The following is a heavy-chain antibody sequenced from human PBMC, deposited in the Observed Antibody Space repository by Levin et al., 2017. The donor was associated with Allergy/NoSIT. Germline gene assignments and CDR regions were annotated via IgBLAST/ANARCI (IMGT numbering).Heavy chain of an antibody. CDR2: TRNKANSYTT. CDR3: ARRIVTTGGSETFDI. D-gene: IGHD5-12*01. CDR1: GFIFSDHY. J-gene: IGHJ3*02. Sequence: GGSLRLSCAASGFIFSDHYMDWVRQAPGKGLEWVGRTRNKANSYTTEYAASVKGRFTISRDDSQRSLYLQMNSLKTEDTAVYYCARRIVTTGGSETFDIWGQGTMVTVSS. V-gene: IGHV3-72*01.